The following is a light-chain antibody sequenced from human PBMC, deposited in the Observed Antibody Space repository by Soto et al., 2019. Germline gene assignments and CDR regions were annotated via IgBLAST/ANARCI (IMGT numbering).Light chain of an antibody. V-gene: IGLV2-18*02. CDR1: SSDVGSYNR. J-gene: IGLJ1*01. CDR3: NSYTSSNTYV. Sequence: QSVLTQPPSVSGYPGPSVTISCTGTSSDVGSYNRVSWYQQPPGTAPKRMIYEVNNRPSGVPDRFSGSKSGNTASLTITGLHAEDEADYYCNSYTSSNTYVFGTGTKLTVL. CDR2: EVN.